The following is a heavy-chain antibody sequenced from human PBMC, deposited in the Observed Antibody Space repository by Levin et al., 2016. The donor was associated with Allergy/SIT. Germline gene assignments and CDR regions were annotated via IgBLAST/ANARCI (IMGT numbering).Heavy chain of an antibody. CDR3: AKDRRSFGTTWYGWFDT. CDR2: IGASGVNT. D-gene: IGHD2-2*01. J-gene: IGHJ5*02. V-gene: IGHV3-23*01. Sequence: VRQAPGKGPEWVSSIGASGVNTYYADSVRGRFTISRDNSKNTLYLQMNGLRVEETAIYYCAKDRRSFGTTWYGWFDTWGQGTLVTVSS.